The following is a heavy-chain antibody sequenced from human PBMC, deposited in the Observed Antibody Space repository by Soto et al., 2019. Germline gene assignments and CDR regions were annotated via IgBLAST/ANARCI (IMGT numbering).Heavy chain of an antibody. CDR2: IPSSTSYI. V-gene: IGHV3-21*01. CDR1: GFTFSTYN. D-gene: IGHD3-10*01. J-gene: IGHJ5*02. Sequence: DVQLVDSGGGLVKPGGSLRLSCEASGFTFSTYNMNWVRQAPGKGLEWVSSIPSSTSYIFYADSVKGRFTISRDNSKNSLYLQMNSLRAEDTAVYYCARDFGGILRFGESWGQGTLVTVSS. CDR3: ARDFGGILRFGES.